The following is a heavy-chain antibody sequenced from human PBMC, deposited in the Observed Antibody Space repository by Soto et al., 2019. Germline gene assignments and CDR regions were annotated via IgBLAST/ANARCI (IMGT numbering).Heavy chain of an antibody. CDR2: ISGSGGST. Sequence: GGSLRLSCAASGFTFSSYAMNWVRQAPGKGLEWVSVISGSGGSTYYADSVKGRFTISRDNSKNTLYLQMNSLRAEDTAVYYCARRSSSWYFDYWGQGTLVTVPS. CDR3: ARRSSSWYFDY. CDR1: GFTFSSYA. V-gene: IGHV3-23*01. D-gene: IGHD6-13*01. J-gene: IGHJ4*02.